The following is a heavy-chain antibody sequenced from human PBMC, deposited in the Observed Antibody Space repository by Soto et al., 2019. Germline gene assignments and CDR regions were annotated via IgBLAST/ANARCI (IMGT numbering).Heavy chain of an antibody. D-gene: IGHD2-21*02. V-gene: IGHV4-34*01. CDR3: AREYGGNSGTFDY. Sequence: SETLSLTCAVYGGSFRGNYWSWIRQPPGKGLEWIGEINHSGSTNYNPSLKSRVTISVDTSKNQFSLKLSSVTAADTAVYYCAREYGGNSGTFDYWGQGTLVTVSS. CDR2: INHSGST. J-gene: IGHJ4*02. CDR1: GGSFRGNY.